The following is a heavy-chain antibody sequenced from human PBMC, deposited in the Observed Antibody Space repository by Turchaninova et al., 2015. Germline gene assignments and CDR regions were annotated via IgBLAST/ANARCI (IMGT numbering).Heavy chain of an antibody. CDR3: GKDKRWQQLEFYSGLDV. V-gene: IGHV3-30*18. J-gene: IGHJ6*02. D-gene: IGHD6-13*01. Sequence: QVQLVESGGGVVQPGRSLRLSCAASGFTFSSFGIHWVRQATGKGLEWVAVFSVDGSNKSYEESVQGWYTISSALSQHTRDLQMNRRKAEETAGSYCGKDKRWQQLEFYSGLDVWGQGTTVTVSS. CDR2: FSVDGSNK. CDR1: GFTFSSFG.